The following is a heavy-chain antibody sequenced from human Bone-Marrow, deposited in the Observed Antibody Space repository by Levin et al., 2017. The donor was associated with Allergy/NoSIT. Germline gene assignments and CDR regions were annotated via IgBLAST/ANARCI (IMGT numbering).Heavy chain of an antibody. CDR3: ARGSGERSPYPMDV. CDR2: IDPNSGGT. Sequence: ASVKVSCKASGYILTTYYMHWVRQAPGQGLEWMGRIDPNSGGTNLAQKFQGRVTMTRDTSIGTVYMELSSLRSDDTAVYFCARGSGERSPYPMDVWGPGSTVTVSS. V-gene: IGHV1-2*06. D-gene: IGHD6-25*01. J-gene: IGHJ6*02. CDR1: GYILTTYY.